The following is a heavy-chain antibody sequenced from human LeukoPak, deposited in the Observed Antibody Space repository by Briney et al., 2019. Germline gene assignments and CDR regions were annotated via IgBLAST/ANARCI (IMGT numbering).Heavy chain of an antibody. Sequence: RGPPRLSCAASGFTVNNNCVSCASTSPRAGRGRGPVTSGDGSLFYADSVKGRFSVSRDNSEDTIYLQLTSLRADDTARYFCARERGDKDMSGGSSFDVWGQGTMVIVSS. V-gene: IGHV3-53*01. D-gene: IGHD2-21*01. J-gene: IGHJ3*01. CDR2: TSGDGSL. CDR1: GFTVNNNC. CDR3: ARERGDKDMSGGSSFDV.